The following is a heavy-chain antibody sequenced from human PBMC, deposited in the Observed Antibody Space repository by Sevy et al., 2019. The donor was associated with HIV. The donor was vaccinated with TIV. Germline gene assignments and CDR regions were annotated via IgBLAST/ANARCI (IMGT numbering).Heavy chain of an antibody. V-gene: IGHV3-23*01. D-gene: IGHD6-13*01. Sequence: GGSLRLSCAASGFTFSSDAMSWVRQAPGKGLEWVSAISGSGGSTYYADSVKGRFTISRDNSKNTLYLQMNSLRAEDTAVYYCAKVMRSSWAEYFQHWGQGTLVTVSS. CDR3: AKVMRSSWAEYFQH. CDR1: GFTFSSDA. CDR2: ISGSGGST. J-gene: IGHJ1*01.